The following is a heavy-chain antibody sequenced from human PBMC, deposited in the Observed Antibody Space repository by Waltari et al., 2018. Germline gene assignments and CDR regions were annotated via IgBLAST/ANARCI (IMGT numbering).Heavy chain of an antibody. CDR3: ATRVVVPGVPGMADY. CDR1: GFTFSSYA. J-gene: IGHJ4*02. V-gene: IGHV3-23*01. D-gene: IGHD2-2*01. CDR2: ISGSGGST. Sequence: EVQLLESGGGLVQPGGSLRLSCAASGFTFSSYAMSWVRQAPGKGLEWVSGISGSGGSTYYADSVKGRFTISRDNSKNTLYLQMNSLRAEDTAVYYCATRVVVPGVPGMADYWGQGTLVTVSS.